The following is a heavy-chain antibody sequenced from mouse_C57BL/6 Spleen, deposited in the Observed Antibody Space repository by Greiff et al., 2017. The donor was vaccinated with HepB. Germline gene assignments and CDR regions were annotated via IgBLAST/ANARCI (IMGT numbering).Heavy chain of an antibody. V-gene: IGHV1-39*01. Sequence: EVQLVESGPELVKPGASVKISCKASGYSFTDYNMNWVKQSNGKSLEWIGVINPNYGTTSYNQKFKGKATLTVDQSSSTAYMQLNSLTSEDSAVYYCARPLDSLDRGYYAMDYWGQGTSVTVSS. CDR1: GYSFTDYN. D-gene: IGHD3-2*01. CDR3: ARPLDSLDRGYYAMDY. J-gene: IGHJ4*01. CDR2: INPNYGTT.